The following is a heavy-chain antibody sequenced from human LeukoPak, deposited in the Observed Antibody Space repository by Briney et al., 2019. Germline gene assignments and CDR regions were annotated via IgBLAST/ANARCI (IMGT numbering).Heavy chain of an antibody. Sequence: GGSLRLSCAASGFTFSDYYMSWIRQAPENVLDCVSHISTSGSRIYYADSVKGRFTISRDNAKNSLYLQMNSLRAEDTAVYYCARLAYDYIWGSYRPLDYWGQGTLVTVSS. D-gene: IGHD3-16*02. CDR2: ISTSGSRI. CDR3: ARLAYDYIWGSYRPLDY. J-gene: IGHJ4*02. V-gene: IGHV3-11*01. CDR1: GFTFSDYY.